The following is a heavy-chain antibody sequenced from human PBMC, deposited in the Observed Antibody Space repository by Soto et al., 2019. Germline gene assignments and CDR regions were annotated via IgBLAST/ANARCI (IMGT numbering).Heavy chain of an antibody. CDR1: GFTFSSYA. CDR3: VNLAAPPADGGSGSYYNSYYYYGMDV. J-gene: IGHJ6*02. CDR2: ISSNGGST. D-gene: IGHD3-10*01. V-gene: IGHV3-64D*08. Sequence: GGSLRLSCSASGFTFSSYAMHWVRQAPGKGLEYVSAISSNGGSTYYADSVKGRFTISRDNSKNTLYLQMSSLRAEDTAVYYCVNLAAPPADGGSGSYYNSYYYYGMDVWGQGTTVTVSS.